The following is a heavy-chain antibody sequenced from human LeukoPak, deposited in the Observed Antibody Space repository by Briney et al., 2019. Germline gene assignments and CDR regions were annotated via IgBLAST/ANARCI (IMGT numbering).Heavy chain of an antibody. J-gene: IGHJ4*02. CDR2: IYHRRST. CDR3: AGQLLRGGTFDY. Sequence: SQSLSLTCILAGGSISSGGYDWSWIRQPRGKGLEWIGYIYHRRSTYYNPSLKSRVTISVDSSKTQFSLKLSSVTAAGTAVYYCAGQLLRGGTFDYCGQGTLVTVSP. CDR1: GGSISSGGYD. V-gene: IGHV4-30-2*02. D-gene: IGHD6-6*01.